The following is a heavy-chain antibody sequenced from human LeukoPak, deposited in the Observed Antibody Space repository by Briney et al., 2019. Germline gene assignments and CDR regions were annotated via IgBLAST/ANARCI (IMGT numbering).Heavy chain of an antibody. CDR3: AKDGQSYAPYAMDG. CDR2: IWSDGSNK. Sequence: GTSLRLSCAASGFTFGGYAMHWVRQAPGKGLEWVAQIWSDGSNKYYADSVKGRFTISRDQSKNTVFLQMNSLRVEDTALYYCAKDGQSYAPYAMDGWGQGTTVTVSS. J-gene: IGHJ6*02. CDR1: GFTFGGYA. V-gene: IGHV3-33*03. D-gene: IGHD5-18*01.